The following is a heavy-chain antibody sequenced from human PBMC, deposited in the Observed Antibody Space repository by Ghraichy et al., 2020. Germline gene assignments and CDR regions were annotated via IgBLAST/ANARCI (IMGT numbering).Heavy chain of an antibody. Sequence: GSLSLTCTVSGASMSSSTTYYWGWIRQPPGKGLEWIGSIYDSGRTHYNSPLNSRVTISVDKSMNQFSLHLTSVTAADTALYFCARGRGYSYAFDPWGPGTLVLVSS. J-gene: IGHJ5*02. CDR1: GASMSSSTTYY. D-gene: IGHD5-18*01. CDR2: IYDSGRT. V-gene: IGHV4-39*02. CDR3: ARGRGYSYAFDP.